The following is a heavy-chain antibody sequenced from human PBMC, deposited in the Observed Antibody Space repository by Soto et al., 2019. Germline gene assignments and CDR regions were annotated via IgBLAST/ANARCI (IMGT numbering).Heavy chain of an antibody. CDR1: GYTLTELS. Sequence: ASVKVSCKVSGYTLTELSMPWVRQAPGKGLEWMGGFDPEDGETIYAQKFQGRVTMTEDTSTDTAYMELSSLRSEDTAVYYCATEIHGDYSRRGAFDIWGQGTMVTVSS. V-gene: IGHV1-24*01. J-gene: IGHJ3*02. CDR2: FDPEDGET. D-gene: IGHD4-17*01. CDR3: ATEIHGDYSRRGAFDI.